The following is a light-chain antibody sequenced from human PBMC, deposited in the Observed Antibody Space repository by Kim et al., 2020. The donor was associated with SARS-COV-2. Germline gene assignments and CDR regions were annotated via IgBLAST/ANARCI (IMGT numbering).Light chain of an antibody. CDR3: CSYAGSGTWV. J-gene: IGLJ3*02. CDR1: GRDVGSYKL. V-gene: IGLV2-23*01. CDR2: EDT. Sequence: QSVLTQPASVSGSPGQSITISCAGTGRDVGSYKLVTWYQQHPGKVPKLIIYEDTERPSGISDRFSGSKSGNTASLTISGLQAEDEADYYCCSYAGSGTWVFGGGTTVTVL.